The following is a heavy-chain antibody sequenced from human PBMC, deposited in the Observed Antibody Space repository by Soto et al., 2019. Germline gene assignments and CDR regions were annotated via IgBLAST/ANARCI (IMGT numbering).Heavy chain of an antibody. Sequence: QVQLQESGPGLVKPSQTLSLTCTVSGGSISSGGYYWSWIRQHPGKGLEWIGYIYYSGSTYYNPSLKSRVTITVHTSKNQFSLKLSSVTAAHTAVYYGARGETYYGDYPNHAFDILGQWTMVTVS. CDR1: GGSISSGGYY. CDR2: IYYSGST. CDR3: ARGETYYGDYPNHAFDI. J-gene: IGHJ3*02. D-gene: IGHD4-17*01. V-gene: IGHV4-31*03.